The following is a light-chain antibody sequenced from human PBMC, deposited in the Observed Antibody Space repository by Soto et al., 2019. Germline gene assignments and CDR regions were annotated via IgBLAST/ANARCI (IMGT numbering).Light chain of an antibody. CDR1: QSVGSAY. CDR3: QQYGSSRWT. J-gene: IGKJ1*01. V-gene: IGKV3-20*01. Sequence: EIVLTQFPGTLSLSPGERATLSCRASQSVGSAYLAWYQHKPGQAPRLLIYGASSRATGIPDRISGSGSGTDFTLTISRLEPEDFAVYYCQQYGSSRWTFGQGTKVEAK. CDR2: GAS.